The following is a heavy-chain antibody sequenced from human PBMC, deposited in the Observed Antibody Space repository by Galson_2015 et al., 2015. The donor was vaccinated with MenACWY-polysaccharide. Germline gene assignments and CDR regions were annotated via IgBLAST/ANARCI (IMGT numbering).Heavy chain of an antibody. D-gene: IGHD2-21*02. CDR2: ISSSGSTT. V-gene: IGHV3-48*03. J-gene: IGHJ4*02. CDR1: GFIFSSCE. Sequence: SLRLSCAASGFIFSSCEMNWVRQAPGKGLEWVSYISSSGSTTYYADSVKGRFTISRDNAKSSLYLQMNSLRAEDTAVYYCARAVGDLDYWGQGTLVTVSS. CDR3: ARAVGDLDY.